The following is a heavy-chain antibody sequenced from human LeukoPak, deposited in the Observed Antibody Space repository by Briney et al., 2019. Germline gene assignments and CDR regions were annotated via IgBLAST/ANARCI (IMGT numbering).Heavy chain of an antibody. V-gene: IGHV3-23*01. J-gene: IGHJ4*02. CDR3: AKVGDGSGSYYMYYFDY. CDR2: ISGSGGST. Sequence: GGSLRLSCAASGFTFSSFAMRWVRQAPGKGLEWVSAISGSGGSTYYADSVKGRFTISRDNSKNTLYLQMNSLRAEDTAVYYCAKVGDGSGSYYMYYFDYWGQGTLVTVSS. D-gene: IGHD3-10*01. CDR1: GFTFSSFA.